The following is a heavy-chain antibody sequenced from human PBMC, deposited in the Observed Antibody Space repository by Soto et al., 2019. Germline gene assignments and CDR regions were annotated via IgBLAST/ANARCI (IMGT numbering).Heavy chain of an antibody. CDR1: GFTFTSSA. D-gene: IGHD3-22*01. CDR3: AAEGRKYYYDSSGYYP. Sequence: SVKVSCKASGFTFTSSAVQWVRQARGQRLEWIGWIVVGSGNTNYAQKFQERVTITRDMSTSTAYMELSSLRSEDTAVYYCAAEGRKYYYDSSGYYPWGQGTLVTVSS. J-gene: IGHJ5*02. V-gene: IGHV1-58*01. CDR2: IVVGSGNT.